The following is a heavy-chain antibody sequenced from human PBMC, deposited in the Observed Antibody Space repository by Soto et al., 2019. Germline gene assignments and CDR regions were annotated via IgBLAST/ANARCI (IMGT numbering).Heavy chain of an antibody. CDR3: ARNMDYYYGPGSGNGHGF. J-gene: IGHJ6*02. V-gene: IGHV1-2*02. CDR1: GYTFTAYY. D-gene: IGHD3-10*01. Sequence: QVQLVQSGAEVKEPGDSVRVSCEASGYTFTAYYMHWVRQAPGQGLEWMGWISPKFGDTTYAQDFQGRVSMTRDMSISTVYMELSRLTSDDTAIYYCARNMDYYYGPGSGNGHGFWGQGTTVTVFS. CDR2: ISPKFGDT.